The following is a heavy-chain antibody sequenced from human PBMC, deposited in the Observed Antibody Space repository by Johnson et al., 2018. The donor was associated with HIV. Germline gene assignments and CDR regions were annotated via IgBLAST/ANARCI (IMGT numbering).Heavy chain of an antibody. Sequence: VQLVESGGGLVQPGGSLRLSCAASGFTVSSNYMSWVRQAPGKGLEWVSVIYSGGSTYYADSVKGRFTVSRDSSKNTLYLQVNSLRAEDAAVYYCARGSRYTYDNDDVYLLQAFDIWGQGTMVTVSS. D-gene: IGHD3-16*01. CDR3: ARGSRYTYDNDDVYLLQAFDI. CDR2: IYSGGST. V-gene: IGHV3-66*02. J-gene: IGHJ3*02. CDR1: GFTVSSNY.